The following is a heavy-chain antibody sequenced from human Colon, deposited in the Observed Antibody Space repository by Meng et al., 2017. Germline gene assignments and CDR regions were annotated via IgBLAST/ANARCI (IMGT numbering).Heavy chain of an antibody. Sequence: GSLRLSCAAYGGSFSGYYWSWIRQPPGKGLEWIGEINHSGSTNYNPSLKSRVSISVDLSKNLLSLKLNSLTAADTAVYYCARDHGSTNWFYYWGQGRLVTVSS. J-gene: IGHJ5*01. V-gene: IGHV4-34*01. CDR3: ARDHGSTNWFYY. CDR1: GGSFSGYY. CDR2: INHSGST. D-gene: IGHD2-2*01.